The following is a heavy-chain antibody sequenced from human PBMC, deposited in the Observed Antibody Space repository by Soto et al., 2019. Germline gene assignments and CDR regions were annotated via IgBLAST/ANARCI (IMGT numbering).Heavy chain of an antibody. Sequence: ESLRLSCSSSGFTFSSYAMHWVRQAPGKGLEYVSGIRGNGDPPFYADSVKGRFTISRDNSKDTLYLQMSSLSADDTAVYYCVKSRGGNNFDFFDWGQGALVTVSS. D-gene: IGHD5-12*01. CDR1: GFTFSSYA. J-gene: IGHJ4*02. CDR2: IRGNGDPP. V-gene: IGHV3-64D*06. CDR3: VKSRGGNNFDFFD.